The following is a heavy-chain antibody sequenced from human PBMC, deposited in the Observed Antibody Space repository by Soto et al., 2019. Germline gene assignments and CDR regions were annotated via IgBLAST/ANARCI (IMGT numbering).Heavy chain of an antibody. V-gene: IGHV3-7*01. CDR3: ARDIGFDYVN. J-gene: IGHJ4*02. Sequence: GGSLRLSCAASGFIFSTYAMSWVRQAPGKGLEWVASIKEDGSEIYYLHSVRGRFSISRDSAGNALHLTMNYLSAEDTGVYFCARDIGFDYVNWGQGTLVTVSS. CDR2: IKEDGSEI. D-gene: IGHD3-16*01. CDR1: GFIFSTYA.